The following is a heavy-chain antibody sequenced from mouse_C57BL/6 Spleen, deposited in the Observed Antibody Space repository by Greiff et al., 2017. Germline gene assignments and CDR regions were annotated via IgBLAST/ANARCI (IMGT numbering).Heavy chain of an antibody. CDR1: GYTFTDYE. CDR2: IDPETGGT. CDR3: TRLEKGDYFDY. J-gene: IGHJ2*01. Sequence: QLQQSGAELVRPGASVTLSCKASGYTFTDYEMHWVKQTPVHGLEWIGAIDPETGGTAYNQKFKGKAILTADKSSSTAYMELRSLTSEDSAVYYCTRLEKGDYFDYWGQGTTLTVSS. V-gene: IGHV1-15*01.